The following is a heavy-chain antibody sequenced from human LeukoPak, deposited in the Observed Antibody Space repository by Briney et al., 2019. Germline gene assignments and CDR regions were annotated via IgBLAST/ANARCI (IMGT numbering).Heavy chain of an antibody. V-gene: IGHV3-21*01. J-gene: IGHJ4*02. CDR1: GFAFSSYV. Sequence: PGGSLRLSCAASGFAFSSYVIHWVRQAPGKGLEWVSSISSSSSYIYYADSVKGRFTISRDNAKDSLYLQMNSLRAEDTAVYYCARDLGSYGSGSAYFDYWGQGTLVTVSS. CDR3: ARDLGSYGSGSAYFDY. D-gene: IGHD3-10*01. CDR2: ISSSSSYI.